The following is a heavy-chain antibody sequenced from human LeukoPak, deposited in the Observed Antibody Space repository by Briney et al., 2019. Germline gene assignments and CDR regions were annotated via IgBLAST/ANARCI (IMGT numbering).Heavy chain of an antibody. V-gene: IGHV1-46*01. Sequence: ASVKVSCKASGYTFTSYYMHWVRQAPGQGLEWMGIINPSGGSTSYAQKFQGRVTMTRDTSTSTVYMELSSLRSGDTAVYYCARGPYYDILTGRTVEAFDIWGQGTMVTVSS. CDR3: ARGPYYDILTGRTVEAFDI. D-gene: IGHD3-9*01. CDR1: GYTFTSYY. CDR2: INPSGGST. J-gene: IGHJ3*02.